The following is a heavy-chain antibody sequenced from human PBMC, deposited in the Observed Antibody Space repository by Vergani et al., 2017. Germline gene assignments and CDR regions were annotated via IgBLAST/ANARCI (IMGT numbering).Heavy chain of an antibody. Sequence: QVQLQQWGAGLLKPSETLSLTCAVYGGSFSGYYWSWIRQPPGKGLEWIGEINHSGSTNYNPSLKSRVTISVDTSKNQFSLKLSSVTAADTAVYYCARFRGSTGSRPFDYWDQGTLVTVSS. CDR2: INHSGST. D-gene: IGHD1-26*01. V-gene: IGHV4-34*01. CDR1: GGSFSGYY. J-gene: IGHJ4*02. CDR3: ARFRGSTGSRPFDY.